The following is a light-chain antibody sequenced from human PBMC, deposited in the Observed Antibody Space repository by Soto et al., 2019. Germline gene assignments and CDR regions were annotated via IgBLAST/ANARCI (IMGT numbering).Light chain of an antibody. CDR2: VSS. CDR3: QRRSDWPPFT. V-gene: IGKV3-11*01. CDR1: QSVGSY. J-gene: IGKJ2*01. Sequence: EIVLTQSPATLSLSPGERATLSCRASQSVGSYLAWYQQKPGQAPRLLIYVSSNRATGIPARFSGSGSRTDFTLTISSLEPEDFAVYYCQRRSDWPPFTFGPGTKLEIK.